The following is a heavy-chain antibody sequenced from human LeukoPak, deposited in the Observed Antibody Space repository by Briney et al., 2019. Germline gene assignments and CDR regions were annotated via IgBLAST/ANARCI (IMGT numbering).Heavy chain of an antibody. CDR3: AREYYDFWSGYPMNY. V-gene: IGHV3-23*01. J-gene: IGHJ4*02. D-gene: IGHD3-3*01. CDR1: GFTFSSYA. Sequence: GGSLRLSCAASGFTFSSYAMSWVRQAPGKGLEWVSAISGSGGSTYYADSVKGRFTISRDNAKNSLYLQMNSLRAEDTAVYYCAREYYDFWSGYPMNYWGQGTLVTVSS. CDR2: ISGSGGST.